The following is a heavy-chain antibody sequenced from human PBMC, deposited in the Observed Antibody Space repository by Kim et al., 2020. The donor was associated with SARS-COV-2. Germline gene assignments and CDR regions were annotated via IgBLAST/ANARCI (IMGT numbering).Heavy chain of an antibody. CDR3: AKGYSGGWYWSYCDY. Sequence: DAVKGRFSISRGNSKNTLYLQMKSLRVEDTAVYYCAKGYSGGWYWSYCDYWGQGALVTVSS. V-gene: IGHV3-23*01. J-gene: IGHJ4*02. D-gene: IGHD6-13*01.